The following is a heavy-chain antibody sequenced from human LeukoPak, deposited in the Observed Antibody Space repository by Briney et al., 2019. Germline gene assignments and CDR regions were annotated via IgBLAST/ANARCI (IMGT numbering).Heavy chain of an antibody. CDR1: GGSISSYY. D-gene: IGHD3-22*01. Sequence: SETLSLTCTVSGGSISSYYWSWIRQPPGKGLEWIGYTYYSGSTNYNPSLKSRVTISVDTSKNQFSLKLSSVTAADTAVYYCARSSGYYDPFFGYWGQGTLVTVSS. J-gene: IGHJ4*02. V-gene: IGHV4-59*08. CDR2: TYYSGST. CDR3: ARSSGYYDPFFGY.